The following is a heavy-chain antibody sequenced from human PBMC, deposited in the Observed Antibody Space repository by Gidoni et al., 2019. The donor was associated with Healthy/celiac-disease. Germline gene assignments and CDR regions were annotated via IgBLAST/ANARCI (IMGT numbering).Heavy chain of an antibody. CDR3: ARGSNRVHCSSTSCYEDAFDI. Sequence: EVQLVESGGGLVQPGGSLRLSCAASRFTFSSYDMHCVRQATGKGLEWVSAIGTAGDTYYPGSVKGRFTISRENAKNSLYLQMNSLRAGDTAVYYCARGSNRVHCSSTSCYEDAFDIWGQGTMVTVSS. CDR2: IGTAGDT. D-gene: IGHD2-2*01. J-gene: IGHJ3*02. CDR1: RFTFSSYD. V-gene: IGHV3-13*04.